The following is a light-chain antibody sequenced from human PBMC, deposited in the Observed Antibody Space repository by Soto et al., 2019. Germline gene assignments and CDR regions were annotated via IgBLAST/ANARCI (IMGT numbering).Light chain of an antibody. CDR3: SSYISSHGYV. CDR2: EVS. CDR1: SSDVGGYDY. V-gene: IGLV2-14*01. J-gene: IGLJ1*01. Sequence: QSALTQPASVSGSPGESITISCTGTSSDVGGYDYVSWYQQHPGKAPKLMIYEVSNRPSGVSNRFSGSKSGNTASLTISGLQAEDEADYFCSSYISSHGYVFGTETKLTVL.